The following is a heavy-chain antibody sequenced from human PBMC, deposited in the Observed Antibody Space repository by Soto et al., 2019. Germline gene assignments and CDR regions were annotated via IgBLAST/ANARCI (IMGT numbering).Heavy chain of an antibody. V-gene: IGHV1-18*01. CDR2: ISAYNGNT. J-gene: IGHJ5*02. CDR3: ARDAPTSYCDFWTDNWFDP. CDR1: GYTFTSYG. Sequence: QVQLVQSGAEVKKPGASVKVSCKASGYTFTSYGISWVRQAPGQGLEWMGWISAYNGNTNYAQKLQGRVTMTTDTSTSTAYMELRSLRSDDTAVYYCARDAPTSYCDFWTDNWFDPWGQGTLVTVSS. D-gene: IGHD3-3*01.